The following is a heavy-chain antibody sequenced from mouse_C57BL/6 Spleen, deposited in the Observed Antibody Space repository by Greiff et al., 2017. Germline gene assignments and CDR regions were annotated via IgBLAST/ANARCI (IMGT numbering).Heavy chain of an antibody. V-gene: IGHV1-52*01. CDR2: IDPSDSET. J-gene: IGHJ2*01. CDR1: GYTFTSYW. Sequence: QVQLQQPGAELVRPGSSVKLSCKASGYTFTSYWMHWVKQRPIQGLEWIGNIDPSDSETHYNQKFKDKATLTVDKSSSTAYMQLSSLTYEDSAVYYGARERQITTVVDYWGQGTTLTVSS. CDR3: ARERQITTVVDY. D-gene: IGHD1-1*01.